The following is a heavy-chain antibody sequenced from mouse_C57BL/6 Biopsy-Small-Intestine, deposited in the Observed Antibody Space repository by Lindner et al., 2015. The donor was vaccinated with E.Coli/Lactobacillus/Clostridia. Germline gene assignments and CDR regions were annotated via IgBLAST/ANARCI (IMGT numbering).Heavy chain of an antibody. V-gene: IGHV1-66*01. Sequence: VQLQESGPELVKPGASVKMSCKASDYRFISYYIHWVRQRPGQGLEWIGWIYPGSPNTKYNEKFEGKATLTADTSSSTAYMQLSSLTSEDSAVYYCTREGNSAFDYWGQGTTLTVSS. CDR2: IYPGSPNT. CDR1: DYRFISYY. CDR3: TREGNSAFDY. D-gene: IGHD2-1*01. J-gene: IGHJ2*01.